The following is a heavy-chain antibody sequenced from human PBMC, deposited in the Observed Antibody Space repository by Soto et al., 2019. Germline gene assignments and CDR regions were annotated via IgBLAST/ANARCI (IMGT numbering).Heavy chain of an antibody. CDR2: VYRTASP. D-gene: IGHD2-15*01. CDR3: DTRGRLREKYFDP. V-gene: IGHV4-38-2*01. J-gene: IGHJ5*02. CDR1: GYSINSDYY. Sequence: SETLSLTCHVSGYSINSDYYWAWIRQPPGKGLEWIGSVYRTASPLYNPSLKSRVSISVDMSKNQFSLNLTSVTAADTAVYYCDTRGRLREKYFDPWGQGTRVTVSS.